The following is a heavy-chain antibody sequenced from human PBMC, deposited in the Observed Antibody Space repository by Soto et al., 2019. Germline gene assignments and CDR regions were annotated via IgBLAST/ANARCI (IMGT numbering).Heavy chain of an antibody. Sequence: PSETLSLTCTVSGGSMSSGGYYWSWIRQHPGKGLEWIGHIYYSGTVYYNPSLKSRVAISVDSSENQFSLKLGSVTAADTAVYYCARGYPHLSTMVRGVTIGFDPWGQGIPVTVSS. CDR1: GGSMSSGGYY. V-gene: IGHV4-31*03. J-gene: IGHJ5*02. CDR2: IYYSGTV. D-gene: IGHD3-10*01. CDR3: ARGYPHLSTMVRGVTIGFDP.